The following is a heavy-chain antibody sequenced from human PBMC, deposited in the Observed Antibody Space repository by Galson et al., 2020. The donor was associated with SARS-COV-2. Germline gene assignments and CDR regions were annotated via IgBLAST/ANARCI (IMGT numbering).Heavy chain of an antibody. J-gene: IGHJ4*02. Sequence: SGPTLVKPTETLTLTCTVSGFSLSDTTMGVSWIRQPPGKALEWLAHIFSNDDKSCNTSLKNRLTISKDTSESQVVLTMTNMDPVDTATYFCARISGGSGSYYKDYFDFWGQGTLVTVSS. CDR2: IFSNDDK. V-gene: IGHV2-26*01. D-gene: IGHD3-10*01. CDR3: ARISGGSGSYYKDYFDF. CDR1: GFSLSDTTMG.